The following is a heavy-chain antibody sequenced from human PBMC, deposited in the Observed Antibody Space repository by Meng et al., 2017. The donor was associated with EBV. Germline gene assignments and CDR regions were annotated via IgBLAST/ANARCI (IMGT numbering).Heavy chain of an antibody. J-gene: IGHJ4*02. D-gene: IGHD3-3*01. Sequence: QFRVWSSGAGVKKPGASVKVSCKASGYTFTSYAMHWVRQAPGQRLEWMGWINAGNGNTKYSQKFQGRVTITRDTSASTAYMELSSLRSEDTAVYYCARSGATIFGVVIPTYYFDYWGQGTLVTVSS. CDR1: GYTFTSYA. V-gene: IGHV1-3*01. CDR2: INAGNGNT. CDR3: ARSGATIFGVVIPTYYFDY.